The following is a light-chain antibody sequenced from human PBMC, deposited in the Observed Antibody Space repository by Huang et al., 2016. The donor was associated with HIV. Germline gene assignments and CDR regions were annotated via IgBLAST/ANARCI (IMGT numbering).Light chain of an antibody. CDR1: QSVSTN. CDR2: DAS. CDR3: QQYNFWPPWT. V-gene: IGKV3-15*01. J-gene: IGKJ1*01. Sequence: EVEMTQSPVTLSVSPGERATLSCRASQSVSTNVAWYQQKPGQAPRVLIYDASTRATGSPARFSGSGSGTEFTLTISSLQSEDFALYYCQQYNFWPPWTFGQGTKVDLK.